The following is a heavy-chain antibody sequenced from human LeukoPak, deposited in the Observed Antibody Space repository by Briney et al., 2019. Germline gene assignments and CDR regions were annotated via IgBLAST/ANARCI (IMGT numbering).Heavy chain of an antibody. V-gene: IGHV1-18*01. CDR3: ARVSSSGWYWSWFDP. CDR2: ISAYNGNT. Sequence: ASVKVSCKASGYTFTSYGISWVRQAPGQGLEWMGWISAYNGNTNYAQKLQGRVTMTTDTSTSTAYMELRSLRSDDTAVYYCARVSSSGWYWSWFDPWGQGTLVTVSS. CDR1: GYTFTSYG. J-gene: IGHJ5*02. D-gene: IGHD6-19*01.